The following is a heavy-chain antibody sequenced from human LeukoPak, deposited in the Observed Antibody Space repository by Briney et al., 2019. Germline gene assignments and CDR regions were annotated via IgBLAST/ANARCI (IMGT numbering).Heavy chain of an antibody. CDR3: VRSITMFQY. Sequence: PGGSLRLSCAASGFTFEEYGMSWVRQAPGKGLEWVSGISLNGGATGYADSVKGRFTISRDNAKNSLYLQMNSLRAEDTALYYCVRSITMFQYWGQGTLVTVSS. D-gene: IGHD3-10*01. J-gene: IGHJ1*01. CDR2: ISLNGGAT. CDR1: GFTFEEYG. V-gene: IGHV3-20*04.